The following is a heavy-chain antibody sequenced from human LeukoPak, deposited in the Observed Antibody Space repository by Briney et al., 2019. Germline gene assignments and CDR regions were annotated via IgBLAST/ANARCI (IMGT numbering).Heavy chain of an antibody. V-gene: IGHV3-30*18. Sequence: GGSLRLSCAASGFTFSSYGMHWVRQAPGKGLEWVAVISYDGSNKYYADSVKGRFTISRDNSKNTLYLQMNSLRAEDTAVYYCAKEVVVAATRPLLFDYWGQGTLVTVSS. CDR2: ISYDGSNK. CDR3: AKEVVVAATRPLLFDY. D-gene: IGHD2-15*01. CDR1: GFTFSSYG. J-gene: IGHJ4*02.